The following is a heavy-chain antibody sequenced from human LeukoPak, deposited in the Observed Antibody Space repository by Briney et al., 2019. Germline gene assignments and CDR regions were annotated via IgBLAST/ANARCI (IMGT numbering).Heavy chain of an antibody. Sequence: SETLSLTCAVSGYFISTISSSYYWGWIRQPPGKGLEWIGSMHHGGNSYYNPSLKGRLTISVDTSENQFSLKLSSLTAADTATYYCARQTFDSGSLFYTYWGQGTPVTVSS. CDR3: ARQTFDSGSLFYTY. D-gene: IGHD3-10*01. CDR1: GYFISTISSSYY. CDR2: MHHGGNS. V-gene: IGHV4-38-2*01. J-gene: IGHJ4*02.